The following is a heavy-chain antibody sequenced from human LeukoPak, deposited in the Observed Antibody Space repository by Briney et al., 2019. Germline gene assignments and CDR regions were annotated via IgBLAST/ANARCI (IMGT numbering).Heavy chain of an antibody. V-gene: IGHV4-39*07. J-gene: IGHJ4*02. Sequence: SETLSLTCTVSSGSISNYYYYWGWIRQPPGKGLEWIGSTSYSGNTYYNPSLKSRVTISVDTSKNQFSLKLSSVTAADTAVYYCARDRKGYSGSYSFDYWGQGTLVTVSS. D-gene: IGHD1-26*01. CDR1: SGSISNYYYY. CDR2: TSYSGNT. CDR3: ARDRKGYSGSYSFDY.